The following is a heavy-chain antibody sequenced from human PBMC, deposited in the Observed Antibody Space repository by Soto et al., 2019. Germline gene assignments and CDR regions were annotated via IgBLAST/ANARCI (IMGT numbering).Heavy chain of an antibody. D-gene: IGHD3-3*01. Sequence: PGESLKISCQASGYTFTSYWISWVRQMPGQGLEWMGRIDPSDSYTSYSPSFQGHITISVDKSINSAYLQWSSLKVSDTAMYYCARHAYDFWSGHPNPRYYYGMDVWGQGTTVTVSS. CDR3: ARHAYDFWSGHPNPRYYYGMDV. CDR1: GYTFTSYW. CDR2: IDPSDSYT. J-gene: IGHJ6*02. V-gene: IGHV5-10-1*01.